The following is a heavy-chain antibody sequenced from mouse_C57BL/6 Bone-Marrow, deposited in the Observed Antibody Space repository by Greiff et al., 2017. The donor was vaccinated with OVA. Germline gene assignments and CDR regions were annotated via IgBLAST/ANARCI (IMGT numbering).Heavy chain of an antibody. V-gene: IGHV1-76*01. CDR1: GYTFTDYY. CDR3: AREPLWLRHYFDY. J-gene: IGHJ2*01. D-gene: IGHD2-2*01. Sequence: QVHVKQSGAELVRPGASVKLSCKASGYTFTDYYINWVKQRPGQGLEWIARIYPGSGNTYYNEKFKGKATLTAEKSSSTAYMQLSSLTSEDSAVYFCAREPLWLRHYFDYWGQGTTLTVSS. CDR2: IYPGSGNT.